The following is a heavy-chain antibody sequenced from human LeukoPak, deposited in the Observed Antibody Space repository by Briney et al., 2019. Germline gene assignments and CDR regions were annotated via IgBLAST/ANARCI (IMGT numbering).Heavy chain of an antibody. CDR1: GFTFSSYA. D-gene: IGHD2-15*01. Sequence: GGSLRLSCAASGFTFSSYAMSWVRQAPGKGLEWVSAISGSGGSTYYADSVKGRFTISRDNSKNTLYLQMNSLRAEDTAVYYCANLGYCSGGSCYGYYYGMDVWGQGTTVTVSS. J-gene: IGHJ6*02. CDR2: ISGSGGST. CDR3: ANLGYCSGGSCYGYYYGMDV. V-gene: IGHV3-23*01.